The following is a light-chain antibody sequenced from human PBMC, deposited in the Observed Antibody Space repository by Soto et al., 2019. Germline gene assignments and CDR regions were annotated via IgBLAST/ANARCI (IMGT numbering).Light chain of an antibody. V-gene: IGLV2-23*01. CDR1: SSDVGSYNL. CDR2: EGS. CDR3: CSYAGSGTYV. J-gene: IGLJ1*01. Sequence: QSALTQPASVSGSPGQSITISCTGTSSDVGSYNLVSWYQQHPGKAPKLMIFEGSERPSGVSNRFSGSKSGNTASLRISGLQAEDEADYYCCSYAGSGTYVFGTGTKLTVL.